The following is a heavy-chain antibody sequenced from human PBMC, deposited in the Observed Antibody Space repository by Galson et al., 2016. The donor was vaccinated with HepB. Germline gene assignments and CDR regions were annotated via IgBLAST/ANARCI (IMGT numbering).Heavy chain of an antibody. J-gene: IGHJ4*02. CDR2: IFPVFGTT. CDR1: GGTFNSHG. V-gene: IGHV1-69*01. D-gene: IGHD4-11*01. Sequence: VSCKASGGTFNSHGFSWVRQAPGQGLEYMGQIFPVFGTTNYPQKFQGRVTLTADVSTRTASLELSSLRSEDTAVYYCAAMTTLTGGFDFWGQGTLAIVSS. CDR3: AAMTTLTGGFDF.